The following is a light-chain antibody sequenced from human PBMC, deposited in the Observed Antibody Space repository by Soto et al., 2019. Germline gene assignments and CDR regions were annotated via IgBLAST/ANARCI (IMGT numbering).Light chain of an antibody. CDR2: DAS. Sequence: DIQMTQSPSTLSASVGGRVTITCRASQSLSRWLAWYQQKPGEAPKLLIYDASSLESGVPSRFSGSASGTEFTLSITPLQPDDFATYYCQQYDSYPWTFGQGTKVDIK. J-gene: IGKJ1*01. CDR1: QSLSRW. CDR3: QQYDSYPWT. V-gene: IGKV1-5*01.